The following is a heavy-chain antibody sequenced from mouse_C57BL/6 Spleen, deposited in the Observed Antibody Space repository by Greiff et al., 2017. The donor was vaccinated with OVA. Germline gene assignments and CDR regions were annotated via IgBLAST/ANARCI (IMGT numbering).Heavy chain of an antibody. V-gene: IGHV1-9*01. CDR3: ARSGGVVAPHIDAMDY. D-gene: IGHD1-1*01. J-gene: IGHJ4*01. Sequence: QVQLQQSGAELMKPGASVKLSCKATGYTFTAYWIEWVKQRPGHGLELIGEILPGSGSTNYTDKFQGKATFTADTTSNTAYMQLSSLTTEESAIYYWARSGGVVAPHIDAMDYGVKEPQSPSPQ. CDR1: GYTFTAYW. CDR2: ILPGSGST.